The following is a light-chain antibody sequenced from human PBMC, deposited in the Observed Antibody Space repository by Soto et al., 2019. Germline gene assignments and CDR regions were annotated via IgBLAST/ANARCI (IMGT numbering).Light chain of an antibody. Sequence: EIVLTQSPGTLSLSPGERATLSCRASQSVSSTYLAWYQQKPGQAPSLLIYGASSRASGIPDRISGGGSGTDFTLTISRLEPEESAVYYCQQYGSSPSTLGQGTKVEIK. J-gene: IGKJ1*01. V-gene: IGKV3-20*01. CDR2: GAS. CDR1: QSVSSTY. CDR3: QQYGSSPST.